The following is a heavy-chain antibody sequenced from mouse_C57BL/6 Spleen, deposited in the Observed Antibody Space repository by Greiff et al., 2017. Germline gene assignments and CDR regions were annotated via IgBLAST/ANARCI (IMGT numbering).Heavy chain of an antibody. CDR2: INPNNGGT. D-gene: IGHD1-1*01. Sequence: EVQLQQSGPELVKPGASVKISCKASGYTFTDYYMNWVKQSHGKSLEWIGDINPNNGGTSYNQKFKGKATLTVDKSSSTAYMELRSLTSEDSAVYYCARSLTTVDDYWGQGTTLTVSS. V-gene: IGHV1-26*01. J-gene: IGHJ2*01. CDR1: GYTFTDYY. CDR3: ARSLTTVDDY.